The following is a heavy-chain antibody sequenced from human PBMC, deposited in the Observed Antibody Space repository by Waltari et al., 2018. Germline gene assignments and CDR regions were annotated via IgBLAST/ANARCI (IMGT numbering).Heavy chain of an antibody. J-gene: IGHJ4*02. CDR2: INHSGST. V-gene: IGHV4-39*07. Sequence: QLQLQESGPGLVKPSETLSLTCPVSGGSISSSSYYWGWIRQPPGKGLEWIGEINHSGSTNYNPSLKSRVTISVDTSKNQFSLKLSSVTAADTAVYYCARGRGNYVYWGQGTLVTVSS. D-gene: IGHD4-4*01. CDR3: ARGRGNYVY. CDR1: GGSISSSSYY.